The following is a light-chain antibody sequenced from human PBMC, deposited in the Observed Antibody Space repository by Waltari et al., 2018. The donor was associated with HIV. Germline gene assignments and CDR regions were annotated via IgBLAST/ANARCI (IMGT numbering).Light chain of an antibody. Sequence: SYVLTQTPPVSGDPGETVTLTCEGDNIGSKSVHWYQLKPGQAPLLVTFYDNDRPSGKPVRINGYNGGNTAALTISRVEVGDEADYFCQVWDRPADQVIFGGGTKLTVL. CDR1: NIGSKS. CDR2: YDN. CDR3: QVWDRPADQVI. J-gene: IGLJ2*01. V-gene: IGLV3-21*01.